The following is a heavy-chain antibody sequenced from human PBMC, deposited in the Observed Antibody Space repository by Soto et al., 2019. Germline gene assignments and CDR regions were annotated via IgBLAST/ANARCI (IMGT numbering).Heavy chain of an antibody. Sequence: PGESLKISCKGSGDSFTSYWISWVRQMPGKGLEWMGRIDPSDSYTNYSPSFQGHVTISADKSISTAYLQWSSLKASDTAMYYCARLGPLGSYDKYYYGMDVWGQGTTVTVSS. J-gene: IGHJ6*02. CDR2: IDPSDSYT. D-gene: IGHD2-15*01. CDR3: ARLGPLGSYDKYYYGMDV. V-gene: IGHV5-10-1*01. CDR1: GDSFTSYW.